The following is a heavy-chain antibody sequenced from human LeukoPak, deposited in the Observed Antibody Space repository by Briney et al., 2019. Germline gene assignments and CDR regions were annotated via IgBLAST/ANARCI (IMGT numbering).Heavy chain of an antibody. CDR1: GYIFISYG. D-gene: IGHD3-10*01. J-gene: IGHJ3*02. CDR3: GTAMVWGVIGGDAFDI. V-gene: IGHV1-18*03. CDR2: ISAKNGNT. Sequence: ASVNVSFKESGYIFISYGFNWVRQPPAQGMEWVGWISAKNGNTNYAQKFQGRVTVTTDTYTSTGYMELRSLRSEDMSVYYCGTAMVWGVIGGDAFDIWGQGTMVTVSS.